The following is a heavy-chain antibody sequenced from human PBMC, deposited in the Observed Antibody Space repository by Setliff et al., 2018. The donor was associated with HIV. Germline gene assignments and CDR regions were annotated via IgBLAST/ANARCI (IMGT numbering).Heavy chain of an antibody. Sequence: SETLSLTCSVSGASISSYYWSWIRQPPGKGLEWIGYTFHTGYTYYNPSLKSRIIISVDLSKNQLSLEPTSVTAADTAIYYCARDKGRPHHFDNNGYYRSDTFDIWGHGTMVTVSS. CDR2: TFHTGYT. V-gene: IGHV4-59*12. CDR3: ARDKGRPHHFDNNGYYRSDTFDI. CDR1: GASISSYY. J-gene: IGHJ3*02. D-gene: IGHD3-22*01.